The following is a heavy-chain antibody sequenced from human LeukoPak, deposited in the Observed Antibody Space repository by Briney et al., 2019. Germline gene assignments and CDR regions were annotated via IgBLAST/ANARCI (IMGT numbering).Heavy chain of an antibody. D-gene: IGHD1-14*01. V-gene: IGHV4-59*01. J-gene: IGHJ6*03. Sequence: SETLSLTCTVSGDSISSYYWSWIRQPPGKGLEWIAYIHSSGRTNYNPSLKSRVTISVDTSKNQFSLKLSSVTAADTAVYYCARFPGGAEYRHYYYMDVWGTGTTVTVSS. CDR3: ARFPGGAEYRHYYYMDV. CDR1: GDSISSYY. CDR2: IHSSGRT.